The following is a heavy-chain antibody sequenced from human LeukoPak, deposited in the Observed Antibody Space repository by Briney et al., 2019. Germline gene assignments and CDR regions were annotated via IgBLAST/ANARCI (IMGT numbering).Heavy chain of an antibody. CDR1: GFTFSSYS. CDR2: ISSSRSYI. D-gene: IGHD1-26*01. V-gene: IGHV3-21*01. J-gene: IGHJ4*02. CDR3: ASLSYSGSYRWGDY. Sequence: GGSLRLSCAASGFTFSSYSMNWVRQAPGKGLEWVSSISSSRSYIYYADSVKGRFTTSRDNAKNSLYLQMNSLRAEDTAVYYCASLSYSGSYRWGDYWGQGTLVTVSS.